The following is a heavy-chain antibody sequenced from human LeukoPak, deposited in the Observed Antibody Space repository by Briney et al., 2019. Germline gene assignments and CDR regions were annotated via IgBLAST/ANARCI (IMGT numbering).Heavy chain of an antibody. V-gene: IGHV3-49*03. CDR2: IRSKAYGGTI. J-gene: IGHJ3*02. D-gene: IGHD5-18*01. CDR1: GFTFGDYA. Sequence: PGGSLRLSCTASGFTFGDYAISWFRQAPGKGLEWVGFIRSKAYGGTIDYAASVKGRFTISRDDSKSIAYLQMNSLKTEDTAVYYCARKGGDTAIPDAFDIWGQGTMVTVSS. CDR3: ARKGGDTAIPDAFDI.